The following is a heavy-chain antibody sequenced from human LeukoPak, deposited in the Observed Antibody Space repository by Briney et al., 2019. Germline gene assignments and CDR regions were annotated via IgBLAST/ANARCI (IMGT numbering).Heavy chain of an antibody. CDR3: ARQGAGVPFDY. J-gene: IGHJ4*02. V-gene: IGHV4-59*08. CDR1: GGSIRSYY. D-gene: IGHD3-10*01. CDR2: IYYSGST. Sequence: SETRSLTCTVSGGSIRSYYWSWIRQPPGKGLEWIGYIYYSGSTNYNPSLKSRVTISVDTSKNQFSLKLSSVTAADTAVYYCARQGAGVPFDYWGRGTLVTVSS.